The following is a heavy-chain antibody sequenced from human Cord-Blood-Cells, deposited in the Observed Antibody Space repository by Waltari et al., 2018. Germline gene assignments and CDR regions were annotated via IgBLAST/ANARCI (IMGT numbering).Heavy chain of an antibody. J-gene: IGHJ4*02. CDR3: ARHKTYYDFWSGYSYYFDY. D-gene: IGHD3-3*01. CDR2: IYYSGST. V-gene: IGHV4-39*01. Sequence: QLQLQESGPGLVKPSETLSLTCTVSGGSIRSSSYYWGWIRQPPGQRLEWIGSIYYSGSTYYNPSLKSRVTISVDTSKNQFSLKLSSVTAADTAVYYCARHKTYYDFWSGYSYYFDYWGQGTLVTVSS. CDR1: GGSIRSSSYY.